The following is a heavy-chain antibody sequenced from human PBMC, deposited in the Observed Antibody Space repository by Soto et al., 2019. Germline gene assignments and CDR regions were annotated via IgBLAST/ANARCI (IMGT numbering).Heavy chain of an antibody. Sequence: GGSLRLSCAASGFTFSSYEMNWVRQAPGKGLEWVSYISSSGSTIYYADSVKGRFTISRDNAKNSLYLQMNSLRAEDTAVYYCARVGYYYDSSGFSSGYYFDYWGQGTLVTV. V-gene: IGHV3-48*03. D-gene: IGHD3-22*01. CDR2: ISSSGSTI. CDR3: ARVGYYYDSSGFSSGYYFDY. J-gene: IGHJ4*02. CDR1: GFTFSSYE.